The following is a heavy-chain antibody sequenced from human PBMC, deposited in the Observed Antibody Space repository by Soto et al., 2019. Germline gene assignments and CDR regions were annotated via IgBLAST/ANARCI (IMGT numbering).Heavy chain of an antibody. D-gene: IGHD3-10*01. Sequence: QVQLQESGPGLVKPSETLSLTCTVSGGSISSYYWSWIRQPPGKGLEWIGYIYYSGSTNYNPSLKSRVTIAVDTSKNQFSLKLSSVTAADTGVYYCARYYGGYSDYWGQGTLVTVSS. J-gene: IGHJ4*02. CDR3: ARYYGGYSDY. CDR1: GGSISSYY. V-gene: IGHV4-59*08. CDR2: IYYSGST.